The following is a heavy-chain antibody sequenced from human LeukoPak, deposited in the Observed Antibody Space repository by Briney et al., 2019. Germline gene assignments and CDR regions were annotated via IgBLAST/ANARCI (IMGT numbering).Heavy chain of an antibody. CDR1: GFTFSDYY. CDR2: ISSSGSTI. D-gene: IGHD2-21*01. CDR3: ARYPAYCGGECNPRSTLYFDY. V-gene: IGHV3-11*04. Sequence: PGGSLRLSCAASGFTFSDYYMSWIRQAPGKGLEWVSYISSSGSTIYYADSVKGRFTISRDNAKNSLYLQMNSLRAEDTAVYYCARYPAYCGGECNPRSTLYFDYWGQGTLVTVSS. J-gene: IGHJ4*02.